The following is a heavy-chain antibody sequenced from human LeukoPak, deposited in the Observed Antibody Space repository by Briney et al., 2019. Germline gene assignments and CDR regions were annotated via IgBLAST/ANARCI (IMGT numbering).Heavy chain of an antibody. V-gene: IGHV3-53*01. CDR1: GFTVSSNY. J-gene: IGHJ5*02. CDR3: ARGPYYYGSGTGSGFDP. CDR2: LYSGGSP. Sequence: PGGSLRLSCAASGFTVSSNYMSWVRQAPGKGLEWVSVLYSGGSPYYADSVKGRFTISRDNSKNTLYLQMNRLRAEDTAVYYCARGPYYYGSGTGSGFDPWGQGTLVTVSS. D-gene: IGHD3-10*01.